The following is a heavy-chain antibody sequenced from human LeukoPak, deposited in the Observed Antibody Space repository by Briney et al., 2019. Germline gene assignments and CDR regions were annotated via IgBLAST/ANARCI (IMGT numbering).Heavy chain of an antibody. Sequence: PGGSLRLSCAASGFTFSSFGMNWVRQAPGKGLEWVSYISDSSSLTYYADSVKGRFTIYRDNAKNSLSLQLNSLRDEDTAVYFCARSEFEAFDMWGQGTMVTVSS. V-gene: IGHV3-48*02. J-gene: IGHJ3*02. D-gene: IGHD3-10*01. CDR1: GFTFSSFG. CDR2: ISDSSSLT. CDR3: ARSEFEAFDM.